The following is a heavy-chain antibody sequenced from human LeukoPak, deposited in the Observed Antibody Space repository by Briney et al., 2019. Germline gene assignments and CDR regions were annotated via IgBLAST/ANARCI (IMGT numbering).Heavy chain of an antibody. D-gene: IGHD3-3*01. CDR3: ARKPQDFGMDV. J-gene: IGHJ6*02. Sequence: GWSLPVSCLACGFTFSSYGMHWVGQAPGRGLEGVGVIWYEGRNKCYADSVKDRVSISSDNSKNPLHLQMTSQRSEDTAVYYCARKPQDFGMDVWGQGTTVTVSS. CDR1: GFTFSSYG. V-gene: IGHV3-33*01. CDR2: IWYEGRNK.